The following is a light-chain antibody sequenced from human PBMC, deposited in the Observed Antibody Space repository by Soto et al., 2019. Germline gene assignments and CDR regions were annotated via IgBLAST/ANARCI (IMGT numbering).Light chain of an antibody. CDR1: HTVISTY. J-gene: IGKJ1*01. CDR2: GAS. V-gene: IGKV3-20*01. Sequence: IVLTQSPCTLSLSPVERATLSFMSSHTVISTYLIWYQQKPGQAPRLLIYGASSRATGVPDRFSGGGSGTDFTLTISRLEPEDFAVYYCQHFVNSLTWTFGQGTKVDIK. CDR3: QHFVNSLTWT.